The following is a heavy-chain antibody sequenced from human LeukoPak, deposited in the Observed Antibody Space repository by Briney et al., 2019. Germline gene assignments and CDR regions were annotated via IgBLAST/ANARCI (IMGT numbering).Heavy chain of an antibody. D-gene: IGHD6-13*01. CDR3: ARRYSSSWYDVAC. CDR2: IYPGDSDT. V-gene: IGHV5-51*01. Sequence: GAPLKISCKASGYSFTSYWIGCGRQMPGKGLEWMGIIYPGDSDTRYSPSFQGQVTISADKSISTAYLQWSSLKASDTAMYYCARRYSSSWYDVACWGEG. J-gene: IGHJ4*02. CDR1: GYSFTSYW.